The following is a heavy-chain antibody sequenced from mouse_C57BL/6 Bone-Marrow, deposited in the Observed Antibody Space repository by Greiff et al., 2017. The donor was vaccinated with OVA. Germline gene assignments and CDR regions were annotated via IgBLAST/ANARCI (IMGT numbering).Heavy chain of an antibody. CDR3: ARSEVYYGSSYGYAMDY. J-gene: IGHJ4*01. V-gene: IGHV1-64*01. CDR2: IHPNSGST. Sequence: VQLQQPGAELVKPGASVKLSCKASGYTFTSYWMHWVKQRPGQGLEWIGMIHPNSGSTNYNEKFKSKATLTVDKSSSTAYMQLSSLTSEDSAVYYCARSEVYYGSSYGYAMDYWGQGTSVTVSS. CDR1: GYTFTSYW. D-gene: IGHD1-1*01.